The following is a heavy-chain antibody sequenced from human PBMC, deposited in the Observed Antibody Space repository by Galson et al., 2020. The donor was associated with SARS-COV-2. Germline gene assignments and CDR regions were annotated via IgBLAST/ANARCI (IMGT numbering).Heavy chain of an antibody. D-gene: IGHD3-10*01. Sequence: CGPTQVKRTQTLTLTCTFSGISLSTSGRRVSWSRQPPGKALECLALTDWDDDKYYSTSLKTRLTIYKDTSKNQVVLTMTNMDPVDTAPYYCARTRITMVVGEDWYFALWGRGTLVTVSS. CDR2: TDWDDDK. J-gene: IGHJ2*01. CDR1: GISLSTSGRR. CDR3: ARTRITMVVGEDWYFAL. V-gene: IGHV2-70*01.